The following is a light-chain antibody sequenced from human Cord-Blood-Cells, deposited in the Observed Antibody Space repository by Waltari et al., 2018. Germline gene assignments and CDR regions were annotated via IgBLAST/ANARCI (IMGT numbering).Light chain of an antibody. CDR3: CSYAGSSTWV. CDR1: SSDVGSYNL. Sequence: QSALTQPASVSGSPGQSITISCPGTSSDVGSYNLVSWYQQHPGKAPKLMIYGVSKRPSGFSNRFSGTKSGNTASLTISGLQAEDEADYYCCSYAGSSTWVFGGGTKLTVL. V-gene: IGLV2-23*02. CDR2: GVS. J-gene: IGLJ3*02.